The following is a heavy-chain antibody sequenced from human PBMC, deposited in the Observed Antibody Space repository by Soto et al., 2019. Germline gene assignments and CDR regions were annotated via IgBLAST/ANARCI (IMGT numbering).Heavy chain of an antibody. CDR2: INWNGGST. V-gene: IGHV3-20*01. J-gene: IGHJ4*02. Sequence: EVQLVESGGGVVRPGGSLRLSCAASGFTFDDYGMSWVRQAPGKGLEWVSGINWNGGSTGYADSVKGRFTISRDNAKNSLYLQMNSLRAEDTALYHCARVVVAAPSTYYFDYWGQGTLVTVSS. D-gene: IGHD2-15*01. CDR1: GFTFDDYG. CDR3: ARVVVAAPSTYYFDY.